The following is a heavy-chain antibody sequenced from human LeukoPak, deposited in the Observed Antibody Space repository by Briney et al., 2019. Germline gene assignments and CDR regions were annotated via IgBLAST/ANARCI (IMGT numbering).Heavy chain of an antibody. J-gene: IGHJ4*02. CDR1: GFTFSNYA. CDR3: AKGISSSHFHAVDY. D-gene: IGHD2-2*01. CDR2: ISGSGDTT. Sequence: GGSLRLSCAASGFTFSNYAMNWVRQAPGKGLEWVSVISGSGDTTSYADSVKGRFTISRDNSKNTLYLQMKSLRAEDTAIYYCAKGISSSHFHAVDYWGQGAQVTVSS. V-gene: IGHV3-23*01.